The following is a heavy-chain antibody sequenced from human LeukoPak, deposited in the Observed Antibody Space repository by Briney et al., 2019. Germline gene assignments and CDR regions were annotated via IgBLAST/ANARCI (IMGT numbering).Heavy chain of an antibody. J-gene: IGHJ4*02. CDR2: ISSSSSYI. V-gene: IGHV3-21*01. Sequence: GGSLRLSCAASGFTFSSYRMNWVRRAPGKGLEWVSSISSSSSYIYYADSVKGRFTISRDNAKNSLYLQMNSLRAEDTAVYYCAREGSGVAGHFDYWGEGTLVTVSS. D-gene: IGHD6-19*01. CDR3: AREGSGVAGHFDY. CDR1: GFTFSSYR.